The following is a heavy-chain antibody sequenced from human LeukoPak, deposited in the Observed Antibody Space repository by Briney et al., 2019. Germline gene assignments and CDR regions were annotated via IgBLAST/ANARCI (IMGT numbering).Heavy chain of an antibody. V-gene: IGHV3-48*01. CDR2: ISSSSSTI. D-gene: IGHD1-26*01. J-gene: IGHJ4*02. CDR1: GFTFSSQS. Sequence: GGSLRLSCAGSGFTFSSQSMNSVRQAPGKGLEWVSYISSSSSTIYYADSVKGRFTISRDNAKNSLYLQINSLRAEDTAVYYCARGYYANYFDYWGQGTLVTVSS. CDR3: ARGYYANYFDY.